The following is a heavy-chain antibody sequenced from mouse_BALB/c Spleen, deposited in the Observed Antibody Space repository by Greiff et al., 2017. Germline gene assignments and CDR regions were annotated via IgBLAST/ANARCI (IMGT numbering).Heavy chain of an antibody. J-gene: IGHJ2*01. CDR3: ARTFDYYYFDY. CDR2: ISNGGGST. Sequence: EVKLMESGGGLVQPGGSLKLSCAASGFTFSSYTMSWVRQTPEKRLEWVAYISNGGGSTYYPDTVKGRFTISRDNAKNTLYLQMSSLKSEDTAMYYCARTFDYYYFDYWGQGTTLTVSS. CDR1: GFTFSSYT. D-gene: IGHD2-4*01. V-gene: IGHV5-12-2*01.